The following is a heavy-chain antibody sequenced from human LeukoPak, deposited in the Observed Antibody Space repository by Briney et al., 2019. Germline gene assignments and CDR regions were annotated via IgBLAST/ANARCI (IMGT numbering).Heavy chain of an antibody. D-gene: IGHD6-19*01. CDR1: GGSISSSCYY. CDR3: ARVGGLNIAVADDY. Sequence: SETLSLTCTVSGGSISSSCYYWGWIRQPPGKGLEWIGSIYYSGSTYYNPSLKSRVTISVDTSKNQFSLKLSSVTAADTAVYYCARVGGLNIAVADDYWGQGTLVTVSS. CDR2: IYYSGST. V-gene: IGHV4-39*07. J-gene: IGHJ4*02.